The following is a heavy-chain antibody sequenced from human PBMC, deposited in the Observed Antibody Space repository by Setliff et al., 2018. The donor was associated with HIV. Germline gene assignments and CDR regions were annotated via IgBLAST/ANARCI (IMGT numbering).Heavy chain of an antibody. CDR1: GFTFSSYS. CDR3: ARASSYYYDSSGYSSYFDY. CDR2: ISSSSSTI. Sequence: PGGSLRLSCAASGFTFSSYSMNRVRQAPGKGLEWVSYISSSSSTIYYADSVKGRFTISRDNAKNSLYLQMNSLRAEDTAVYYCARASSYYYDSSGYSSYFDYWGQGTLVTVSS. D-gene: IGHD3-22*01. J-gene: IGHJ4*02. V-gene: IGHV3-48*04.